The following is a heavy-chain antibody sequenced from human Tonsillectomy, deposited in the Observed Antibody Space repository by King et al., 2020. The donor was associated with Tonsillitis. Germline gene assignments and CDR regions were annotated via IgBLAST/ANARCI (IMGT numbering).Heavy chain of an antibody. CDR3: ARDGPYYYDTCGYYVSYFDK. Sequence: VQLQESGPGLVKPSQTLSLTCAVSGASVGSGSDSWNWIRQPAGKGLEWIGRVYSRGSTNYNPSLTGRVSMALDTSKNQLSLRLTSVTVVDTAVYFCARDGPYYYDTCGYYVSYFDKWGQGTQVTVSS. D-gene: IGHD3-22*01. CDR2: VYSRGST. CDR1: GASVGSGSDS. J-gene: IGHJ4*02. V-gene: IGHV4-61*02.